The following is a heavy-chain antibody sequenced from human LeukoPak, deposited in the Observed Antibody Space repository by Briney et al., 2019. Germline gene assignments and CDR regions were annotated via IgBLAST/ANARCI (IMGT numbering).Heavy chain of an antibody. J-gene: IGHJ2*01. CDR3: ARDRSFYWYFDL. CDR1: GFTVSSNY. Sequence: PGGSLRLSCAASGFTVSSNYMSWVRQAPGEGLEWVSVIYSGGSTYYADSVKGRFTISRDNAKNSVYLQMNSLRAEDTAVYYCARDRSFYWYFDLWGRGTLVTVSS. CDR2: IYSGGST. D-gene: IGHD1-26*01. V-gene: IGHV3-53*01.